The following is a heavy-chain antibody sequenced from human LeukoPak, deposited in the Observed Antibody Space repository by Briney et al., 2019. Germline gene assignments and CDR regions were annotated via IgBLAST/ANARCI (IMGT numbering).Heavy chain of an antibody. CDR3: ARDDYSNHDSAD. J-gene: IGHJ4*02. CDR2: IYYSGST. Sequence: PSETLSLTCTVSGGSISSSSYYWGWIRQPPGKGLEWIGSIYYSGSTYYNPSLKGRVTISVDTSKNQFSLRLNSVTAADTAVYYCARDDYSNHDSADWGQGTPVTVSS. CDR1: GGSISSSSYY. D-gene: IGHD4-11*01. V-gene: IGHV4-39*07.